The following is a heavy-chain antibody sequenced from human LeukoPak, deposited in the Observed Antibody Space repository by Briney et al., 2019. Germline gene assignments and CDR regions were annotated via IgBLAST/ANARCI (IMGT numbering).Heavy chain of an antibody. V-gene: IGHV4-39*07. CDR3: ARPWGCSSTSCEIPMKDAFDI. D-gene: IGHD2-2*01. Sequence: PSETLSLTCTVSGGSISSSSYYWGRIRQPPGKGLEWIGSIYYSGSTYYNPSLKSRVTISVDTSKNQFSLKLSSVTAADTAVYYCARPWGCSSTSCEIPMKDAFDIWGQGTMVTVSS. CDR1: GGSISSSSYY. CDR2: IYYSGST. J-gene: IGHJ3*02.